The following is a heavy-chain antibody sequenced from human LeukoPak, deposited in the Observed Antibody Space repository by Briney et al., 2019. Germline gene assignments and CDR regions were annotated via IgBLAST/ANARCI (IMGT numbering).Heavy chain of an antibody. D-gene: IGHD3-22*01. CDR3: AKDYQIVVVTPYFFDY. V-gene: IGHV3-30*18. J-gene: IGHJ4*02. CDR2: ISYDGTNK. CDR1: GFTFSSYG. Sequence: GRSLRLSCAASGFTFSSYGMHWVRQAPGKGLEWVAVISYDGTNKFYADSVKGRFTISRDTSKNTLYLQMNSLRAEDTAVYYCAKDYQIVVVTPYFFDYWGQGTLVTVSS.